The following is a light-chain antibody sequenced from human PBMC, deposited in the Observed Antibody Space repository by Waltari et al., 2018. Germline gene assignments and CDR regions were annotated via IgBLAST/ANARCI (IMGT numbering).Light chain of an antibody. CDR2: DDS. CDR3: QVWDSSSDHLYV. Sequence: SYVLTQPPSVSVAPGKTARITCGGNNIGSKSVHWYQQKPGQAPVLVIYDDSDRPSGIPERFSGANSGNTATLTISRVEAGDEADYYCQVWDSSSDHLYVFGTGTKVTVL. CDR1: NIGSKS. V-gene: IGLV3-21*04. J-gene: IGLJ1*01.